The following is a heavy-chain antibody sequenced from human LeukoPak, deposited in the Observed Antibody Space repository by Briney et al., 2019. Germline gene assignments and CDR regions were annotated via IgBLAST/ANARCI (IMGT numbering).Heavy chain of an antibody. Sequence: PGGSLRLSCAASGFTFSSYGMHWVRQAPGKGLEWVAFIRYDGSNKYYADSVKGRFTISRDNSKNTLYLQMNSLRAEDTAVYYCAKEETWIQLWYKGYYFDYWGQGTLVTVSS. CDR1: GFTFSSYG. CDR3: AKEETWIQLWYKGYYFDY. D-gene: IGHD5-18*01. V-gene: IGHV3-30*02. CDR2: IRYDGSNK. J-gene: IGHJ4*02.